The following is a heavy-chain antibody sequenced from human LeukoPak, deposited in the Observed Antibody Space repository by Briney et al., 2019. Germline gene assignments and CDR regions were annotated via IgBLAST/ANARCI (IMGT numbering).Heavy chain of an antibody. J-gene: IGHJ4*02. CDR3: ASPSSSSSTYDY. CDR1: GGSISSSSYY. V-gene: IGHV4-39*01. D-gene: IGHD6-6*01. Sequence: SETLSLTCSVSGGSISSSSYYWGWIRQPPGKGLEWIGSINYRGNTYYNTSLKSRATISVDTSKNQFSLKLSSATAADTAVYYCASPSSSSSTYDYWGQGTLVTVSS. CDR2: INYRGNT.